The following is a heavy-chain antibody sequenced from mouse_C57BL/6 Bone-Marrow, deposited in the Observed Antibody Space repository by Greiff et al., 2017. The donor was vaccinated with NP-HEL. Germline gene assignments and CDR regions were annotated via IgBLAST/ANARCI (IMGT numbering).Heavy chain of an antibody. Sequence: EVKLVESGGDLVKPGGSLKLSCAASGFTFSSYGMSWVRQTPDKTLVWVATISSGGSYTYYPDRVKGRFTISRDTAKNTLYLQMSSLKSEDTAMYYCARGKTTIVTTRAMDYWGQGTSVTVSS. J-gene: IGHJ4*01. CDR1: GFTFSSYG. V-gene: IGHV5-6*01. CDR2: ISSGGSYT. CDR3: ARGKTTIVTTRAMDY. D-gene: IGHD2-5*01.